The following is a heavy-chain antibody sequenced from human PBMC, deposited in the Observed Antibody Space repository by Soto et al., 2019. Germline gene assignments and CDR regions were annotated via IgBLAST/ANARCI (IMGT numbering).Heavy chain of an antibody. CDR1: DGSSNNYY. V-gene: IGHV4-34*01. Sequence: QVQLQQWGAGLLKPSETLSLTCAVYDGSSNNYYWSWIRQPPGKGSEWIGEINHSGSTNYNASLKSRVTISEDTSKKQFSLELRFVTAADTAVHYCARGGLIRGVLYYWGQGTLVTVSS. J-gene: IGHJ4*02. CDR3: ARGGLIRGVLYY. CDR2: INHSGST. D-gene: IGHD3-10*01.